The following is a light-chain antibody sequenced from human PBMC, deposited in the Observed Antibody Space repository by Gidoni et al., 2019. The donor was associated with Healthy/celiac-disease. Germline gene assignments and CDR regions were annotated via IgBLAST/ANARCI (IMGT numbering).Light chain of an antibody. CDR2: AAS. J-gene: IGKJ3*01. V-gene: IGKV1-39*01. CDR1: QSISSY. Sequence: DIQMTQSPSSLSASVGDRVTITGRASQSISSYLNWYQQKPGKAPKLLIYAASSLQSGVPSRFSGSGSGTEFTLTISSLQPEDFATYYCQQSYSTPRTSGPGTKVDIK. CDR3: QQSYSTPRT.